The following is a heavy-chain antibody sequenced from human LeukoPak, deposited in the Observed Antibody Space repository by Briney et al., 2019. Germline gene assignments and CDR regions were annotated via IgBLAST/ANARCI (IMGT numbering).Heavy chain of an antibody. D-gene: IGHD1-26*01. CDR3: ARVRGFASGSYTFDY. J-gene: IGHJ4*02. Sequence: WIRQPPGKGLEWVSGINWNGGSTGYADSVKGRFTISRDNAKNSLYLQMNSLRAEDTALYYCARVRGFASGSYTFDYWGQGTLVTVSS. CDR2: INWNGGST. V-gene: IGHV3-20*03.